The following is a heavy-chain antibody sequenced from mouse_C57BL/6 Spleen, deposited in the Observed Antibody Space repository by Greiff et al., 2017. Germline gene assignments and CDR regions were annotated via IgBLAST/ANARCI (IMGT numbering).Heavy chain of an antibody. J-gene: IGHJ3*01. V-gene: IGHV5-4*01. Sequence: EVKLMESGGGLVKPGGSLKLSCAASGFTFSSYAMPWVRQTPEKRLEWVATISDGGSYTYYPENVKGRFTISRDNAKNNLYLQMSHLKSEDTAMYYCARDLNYGSSSWFAYWGQGTLVTVSA. CDR3: ARDLNYGSSSWFAY. D-gene: IGHD1-1*01. CDR2: ISDGGSYT. CDR1: GFTFSSYA.